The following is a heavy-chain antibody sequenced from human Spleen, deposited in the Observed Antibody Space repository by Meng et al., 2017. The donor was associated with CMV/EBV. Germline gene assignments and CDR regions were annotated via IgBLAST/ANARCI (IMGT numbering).Heavy chain of an antibody. CDR3: AREPGGNSEHYYGMDV. D-gene: IGHD4-23*01. CDR1: GFTFSSYW. J-gene: IGHJ6*02. Sequence: GESLKISCAASGFTFSSYWMSWVRQAPGKGLEWVANIKQDGSEKCYVDSVKGRFTISRDNAKNSLFLQMNSLRAEDTAVYFCAREPGGNSEHYYGMDVWGQGTTVTVSS. V-gene: IGHV3-7*01. CDR2: IKQDGSEK.